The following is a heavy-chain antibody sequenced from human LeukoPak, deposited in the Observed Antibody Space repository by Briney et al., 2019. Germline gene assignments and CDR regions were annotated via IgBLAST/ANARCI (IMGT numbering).Heavy chain of an antibody. V-gene: IGHV3-21*01. D-gene: IGHD1-26*01. CDR2: ITSRSSYI. J-gene: IGHJ4*02. Sequence: GGSLRLSCAASGFTFDDYGMSWVRQAPGRGLEWVSSITSRSSYIYYADSVKGRFTISRDNANNSLYLRMNSLRAEDTAVYFCARGGATLYYFDYWGQGTLVTVSS. CDR3: ARGGATLYYFDY. CDR1: GFTFDDYG.